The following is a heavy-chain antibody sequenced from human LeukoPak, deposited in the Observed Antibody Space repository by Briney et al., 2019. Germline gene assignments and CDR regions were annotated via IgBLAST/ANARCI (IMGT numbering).Heavy chain of an antibody. CDR3: SGRDSSRSPRAY. Sequence: GGSLRLSCAASGLTFTDFWMNWVRLAPGRGLEWLANINPDGNEKYYVDSVKGRFAMSRDNAKNEVYLEMDSLRAEDTGVYYCSGRDSSRSPRAYWGQGTLVSVSS. CDR1: GLTFTDFW. D-gene: IGHD6-13*01. CDR2: INPDGNEK. J-gene: IGHJ4*02. V-gene: IGHV3-7*01.